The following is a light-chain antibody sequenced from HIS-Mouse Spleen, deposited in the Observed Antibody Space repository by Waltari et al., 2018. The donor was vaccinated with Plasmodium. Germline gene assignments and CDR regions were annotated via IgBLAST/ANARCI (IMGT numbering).Light chain of an antibody. Sequence: QPVLTQPPSSSASPGESARLTCTLPSDINFGSYNIYWYQQTPGSPPRYLLYYYPDSDKGQGSGVPSRFSGSKDASANTGILLISGLQSEDEADYYCMIWPSNASGVFGGGTKLTVL. CDR1: SDINFGSYN. V-gene: IGLV5-37*01. CDR2: YYPDSDK. CDR3: MIWPSNASGV. J-gene: IGLJ3*02.